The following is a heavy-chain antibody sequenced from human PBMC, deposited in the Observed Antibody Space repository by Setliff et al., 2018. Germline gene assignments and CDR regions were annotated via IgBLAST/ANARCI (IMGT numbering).Heavy chain of an antibody. Sequence: GESLRLSCAASGFRFNIYWMTWVRQAPGKGLEWVANIERDGSATSYVDSVKGRFTISRDNAKNSVYLEMNGLRAEDTAVYYCARLVMRGTIDFFDNWGQGTLVTVSS. V-gene: IGHV3-7*03. CDR1: GFRFNIYW. CDR3: ARLVMRGTIDFFDN. J-gene: IGHJ4*02. D-gene: IGHD1-7*01. CDR2: IERDGSAT.